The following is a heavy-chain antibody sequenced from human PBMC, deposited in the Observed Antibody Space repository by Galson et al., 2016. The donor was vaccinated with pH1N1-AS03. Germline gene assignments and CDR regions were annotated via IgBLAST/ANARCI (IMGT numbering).Heavy chain of an antibody. J-gene: IGHJ3*02. D-gene: IGHD6-13*01. Sequence: SLRLSCAASGFTFSDYAMHWVRQAPGKGLEYVSAISSDASGTYYANSVKGRFTISRDNSKNTVYLQMGSLRTEDTALYYCAREEGGFGSNWLQTDAFDIWGQGTMVTVSS. CDR2: ISSDASGT. CDR3: AREEGGFGSNWLQTDAFDI. V-gene: IGHV3-64*01. CDR1: GFTFSDYA.